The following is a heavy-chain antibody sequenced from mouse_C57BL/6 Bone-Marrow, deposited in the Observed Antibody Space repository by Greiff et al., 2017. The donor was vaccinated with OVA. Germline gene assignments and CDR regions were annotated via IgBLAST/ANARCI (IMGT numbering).Heavy chain of an antibody. V-gene: IGHV1-64*01. CDR3: ARPYDYDRDYYAMDY. CDR2: IHPNSGST. Sequence: QVQLQQPGAELVKPGASVKLSCKASGYTFTSYWMHWVKQRPGQGLEWIGMIHPNSGSTNYNEKFKSKATLTVDKSSSTAYMQLSSLTSEDSAVYYCARPYDYDRDYYAMDYGGQGTSVTVPS. CDR1: GYTFTSYW. J-gene: IGHJ4*01. D-gene: IGHD2-4*01.